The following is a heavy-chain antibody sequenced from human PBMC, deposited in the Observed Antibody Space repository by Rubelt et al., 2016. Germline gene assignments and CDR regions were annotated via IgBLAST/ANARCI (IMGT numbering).Heavy chain of an antibody. V-gene: IGHV3-30*05. Sequence: VQLVESGGGLVQPGGSLRLSCAASGLSFSNYGMHWVRQAPGMGLEWVAVISYDGRTKYYADSVKGRFTISRDSPKNTLYLQMNSRRAEGTALDYGARDDRKTGYSTAWDEVGLADYWGQGTLVTVSS. D-gene: IGHD5-12*01. CDR2: ISYDGRTK. CDR3: ARDDRKTGYSTAWDEVGLADY. CDR1: GLSFSNYG. J-gene: IGHJ4*02.